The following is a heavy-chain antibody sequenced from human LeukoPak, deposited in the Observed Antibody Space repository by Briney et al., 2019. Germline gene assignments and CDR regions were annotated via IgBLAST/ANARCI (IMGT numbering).Heavy chain of an antibody. J-gene: IGHJ3*02. D-gene: IGHD2-2*01. Sequence: SETLSLTCAVSGGSISSSNWWSWVRQPPGKGLEWIGEIYHSGSTNYNPSLKSRVTISVDKSKNQLSLKLSSVTAADTAVYYCARGGYCSSTSCYAFDIWGQGTMVTVSS. CDR1: GGSISSSNW. V-gene: IGHV4-4*02. CDR3: ARGGYCSSTSCYAFDI. CDR2: IYHSGST.